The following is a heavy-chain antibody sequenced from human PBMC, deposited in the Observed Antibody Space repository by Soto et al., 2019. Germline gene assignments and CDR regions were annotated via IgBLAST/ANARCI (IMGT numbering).Heavy chain of an antibody. V-gene: IGHV3-9*02. Sequence: GGSLRLSCAASGFISDDYAMHWVRQAPGKGLEWVSGISWNSGSIGYADSVKGRFIISRDNAKNSLYLQMNSLRAEDTALYYCAKDKADDLFGKGFDIWGQGTMVTVSS. CDR1: GFISDDYA. D-gene: IGHD3-3*01. CDR2: ISWNSGSI. CDR3: AKDKADDLFGKGFDI. J-gene: IGHJ3*02.